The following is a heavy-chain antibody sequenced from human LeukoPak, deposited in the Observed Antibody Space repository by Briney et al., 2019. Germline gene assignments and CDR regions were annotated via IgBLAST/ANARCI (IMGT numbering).Heavy chain of an antibody. J-gene: IGHJ1*01. CDR2: IYSGGST. CDR1: GFTVSSNY. Sequence: QSGGSLRLSCAASGFTVSSNYMSWVRQAPGKGLEWVSVIYSGGSTYYADSVKGRFTISRDNSKNTLYLQMNSLRAEDTAVYYCARDGYYYDSSGYYEEYFQHWGQGTLVTVSS. D-gene: IGHD3-22*01. CDR3: ARDGYYYDSSGYYEEYFQH. V-gene: IGHV3-66*01.